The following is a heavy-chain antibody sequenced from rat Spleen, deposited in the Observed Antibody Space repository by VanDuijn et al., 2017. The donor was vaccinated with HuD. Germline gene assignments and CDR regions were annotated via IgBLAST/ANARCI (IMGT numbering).Heavy chain of an antibody. J-gene: IGHJ4*01. V-gene: IGHV2-15*01. CDR1: GFSLTSYH. Sequence: QVQLKESGPGLVQPSQTLSLTCTVSGFSLTSYHVSWVRQPPGKSLVWVGAMWAGGSTDYNSALKSRLSISRDTSKNQVFLKGNGLQTDDPAIYYCAREPYSGPYYVMDAWGQGASVTVSS. CDR2: MWAGGST. D-gene: IGHD1-1*01. CDR3: AREPYSGPYYVMDA.